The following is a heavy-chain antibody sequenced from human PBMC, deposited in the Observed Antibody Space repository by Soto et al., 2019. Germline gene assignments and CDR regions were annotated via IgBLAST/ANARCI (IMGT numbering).Heavy chain of an antibody. CDR1: GFTFSSYS. CDR2: ISSSSSYI. CDR3: ARGSGSYRSFDY. D-gene: IGHD1-26*01. Sequence: GSLRLSCAASGFTFSSYSMNWVRQAPGKGLEWVSSISSSSSYIYYADSVKGRFTISRDNAKNSLYLQMNSLRSEDTAVYYCARGSGSYRSFDYWGQGTLVTVSS. V-gene: IGHV3-21*01. J-gene: IGHJ4*02.